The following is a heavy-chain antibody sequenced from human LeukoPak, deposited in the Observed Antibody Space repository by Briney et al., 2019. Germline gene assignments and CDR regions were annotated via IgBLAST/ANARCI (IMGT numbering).Heavy chain of an antibody. CDR3: ARDSSGYLGYFDY. CDR2: ISSSSSTI. CDR1: GFTFSSYS. V-gene: IGHV3-48*04. D-gene: IGHD3-22*01. Sequence: PGGSLRLSCAASGFTFSSYSMNWVRQAPGKGLEWVSYISSSSSTIYYADSVKGRFTISRDNAKNSLYLQMNSLRAEDTAVYYCARDSSGYLGYFDYWGQGTLVTVSS. J-gene: IGHJ4*02.